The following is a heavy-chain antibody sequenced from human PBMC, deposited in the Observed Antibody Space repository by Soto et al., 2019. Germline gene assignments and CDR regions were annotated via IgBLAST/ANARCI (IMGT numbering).Heavy chain of an antibody. J-gene: IGHJ4*02. V-gene: IGHV1-3*01. CDR1: GYTFTAYT. D-gene: IGHD5-12*01. Sequence: QVQFVQSGAEVKKPGASVKVSCKASGYTFTAYTIHWVRQAPGQSLEWMGWINAANGATKYSEKFQGRVTITRDTSAGTAYMDLSSLSSKDTAVYFCARVSFETSGFADYWGQGTLVTVSS. CDR2: INAANGAT. CDR3: ARVSFETSGFADY.